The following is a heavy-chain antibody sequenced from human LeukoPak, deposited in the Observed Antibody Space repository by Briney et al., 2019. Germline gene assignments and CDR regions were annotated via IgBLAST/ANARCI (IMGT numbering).Heavy chain of an antibody. CDR3: ARAENAVTTWFDY. CDR2: INHNSGGT. Sequence: AAVPVSCKASGYTFTGYYMHWVRQAPGQGLEGMGWINHNSGGTNYAQKFQGRVTMTRDTSISTAYMELNRLRSDDTAVYYCARAENAVTTWFDYWGQGTLVTVSS. J-gene: IGHJ4*02. D-gene: IGHD4-17*01. V-gene: IGHV1-2*02. CDR1: GYTFTGYY.